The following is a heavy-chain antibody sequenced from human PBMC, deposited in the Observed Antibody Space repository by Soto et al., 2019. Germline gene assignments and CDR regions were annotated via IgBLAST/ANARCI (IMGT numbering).Heavy chain of an antibody. CDR3: ARRDRSGYSSWLDT. CDR1: GGSISDGYY. J-gene: IGHJ5*02. Sequence: QVQLQESGPGLVKPSQTLSLTCTVSGGSISDGYYWSWIRQHPGKGLEWIGSISDSGSTSYNPSLQSRLTRSVDTSTNQFALNLSSVTAADTAVYYCARRDRSGYSSWLDTWGQGTLFTFSS. CDR2: ISDSGST. D-gene: IGHD3-22*01. V-gene: IGHV4-31*03.